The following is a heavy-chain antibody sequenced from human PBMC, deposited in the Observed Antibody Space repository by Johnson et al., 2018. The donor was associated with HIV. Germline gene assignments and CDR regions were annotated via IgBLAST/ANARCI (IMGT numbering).Heavy chain of an antibody. V-gene: IGHV3-30*04. Sequence: QMLLVESGGGVVQPGRSLRLSCAASGFTFSSYAMHWVRQAPGKGLEWVAVISYDGSNKYYSDSVKGRFTISRDNSKNTLYLQMNSLRAEDTAVYYCATFSSGIWGQGTMVTVSS. D-gene: IGHD3-3*01. CDR1: GFTFSSYA. CDR2: ISYDGSNK. J-gene: IGHJ3*02. CDR3: ATFSSGI.